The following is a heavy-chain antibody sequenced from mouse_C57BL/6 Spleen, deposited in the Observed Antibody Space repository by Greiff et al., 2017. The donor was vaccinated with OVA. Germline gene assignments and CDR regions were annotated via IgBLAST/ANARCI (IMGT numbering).Heavy chain of an antibody. D-gene: IGHD3-2*02. Sequence: QVQLQQSGAELMKPGASVKLSCKATGYTFTGYWIEWVKQRPGHGLEWIGEILPGSGSTNYNEKFKGKATFTADTSSNTAYMQLSSLTTEDSATDYCARWETAQATFTFDYWGQGTTLTVSS. CDR2: ILPGSGST. J-gene: IGHJ2*01. CDR3: ARWETAQATFTFDY. V-gene: IGHV1-9*01. CDR1: GYTFTGYW.